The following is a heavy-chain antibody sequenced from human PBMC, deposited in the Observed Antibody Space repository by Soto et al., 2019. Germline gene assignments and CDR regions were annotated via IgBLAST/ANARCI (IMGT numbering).Heavy chain of an antibody. V-gene: IGHV1-18*01. CDR3: ARDRHAAPGRRFDY. CDR2: ISAYNGNT. J-gene: IGHJ4*02. D-gene: IGHD6-13*01. Sequence: QVQLVQSGAEVKEPGASVKVSCKSSGYTFTSYGISWVRQAPGQGLEWMGWISAYNGNTNYAQNHQGRVTMTTDTSSSTGHIGMRCLRSDDTAVYYCARDRHAAPGRRFDYWGQGTLVTVS. CDR1: GYTFTSYG.